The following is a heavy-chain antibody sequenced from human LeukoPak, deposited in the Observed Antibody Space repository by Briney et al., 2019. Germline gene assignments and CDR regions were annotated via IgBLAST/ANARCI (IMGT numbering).Heavy chain of an antibody. V-gene: IGHV4-59*01. Sequence: SETLSLTCTVSGGSISSYDWSWIRQPPGKGLEWIGYIYYSGSTNYNPSLKSRVTISVDTSKNQFSLKLSSVTAADTAVYYCARDLGYCSSTSCHGWFDPWGQGTLVTVSS. CDR3: ARDLGYCSSTSCHGWFDP. CDR2: IYYSGST. D-gene: IGHD2-2*03. J-gene: IGHJ5*02. CDR1: GGSISSYD.